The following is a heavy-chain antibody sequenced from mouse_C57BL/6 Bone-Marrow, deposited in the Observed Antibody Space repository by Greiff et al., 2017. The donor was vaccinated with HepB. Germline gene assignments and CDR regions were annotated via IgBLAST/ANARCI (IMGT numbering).Heavy chain of an antibody. Sequence: VQLQESGAELVKPGASVKLSCTASGFNIKDYYMHWVKQRTEQGLEWIGRIDPEDGETKYAPNFPGKATITADTASNTAYLQLSSLTSEGTAVYCWASNHYFDYWGRGTTLTVSS. CDR2: IDPEDGET. CDR1: GFNIKDYY. CDR3: ASNHYFDY. D-gene: IGHD6-1*01. J-gene: IGHJ2*01. V-gene: IGHV14-2*01.